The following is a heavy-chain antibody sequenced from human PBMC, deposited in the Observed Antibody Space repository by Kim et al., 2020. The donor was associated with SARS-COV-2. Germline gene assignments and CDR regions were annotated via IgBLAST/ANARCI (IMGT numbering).Heavy chain of an antibody. CDR2: GGT. D-gene: IGHD3-16*02. J-gene: IGHJ4*02. V-gene: IGHV1-2*02. CDR3: ARSSLLDFDY. Sequence: GGTNYAQKFQGRVNMTRDTSISTVYLELTSLRSDDTDVYYCARSSLLDFDYWGQGTLVTVSS.